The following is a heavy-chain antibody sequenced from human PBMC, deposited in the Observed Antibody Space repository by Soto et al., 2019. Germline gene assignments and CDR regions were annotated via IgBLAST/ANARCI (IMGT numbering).Heavy chain of an antibody. V-gene: IGHV1-18*04. CDR1: GYTFTSYG. D-gene: IGHD2-21*01. CDR3: SIDRIFTPMNYYYHGMDV. Sequence: ASVKVSCKASGYTFTSYGISWVRQAPGQGLEWMGWIRAYNGNTNYAKKLQGRVAMTTDTSTSTAYMELRSLGSDDTAVYYCSIDRIFTPMNYYYHGMDVWGRGTTVTAPQ. J-gene: IGHJ6*04. CDR2: IRAYNGNT.